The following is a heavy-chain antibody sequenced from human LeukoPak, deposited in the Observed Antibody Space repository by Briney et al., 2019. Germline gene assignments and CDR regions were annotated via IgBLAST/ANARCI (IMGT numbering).Heavy chain of an antibody. CDR1: GFTFSSYA. Sequence: GRSLRLSCAASGFTFSSYAMHWVRQAPGKGLEWVAVISYDGSNKYYADSVKGRFTISRDNSKNTLYLQMNSLRAEDTAVYYCAKDRDTSFDYWGQGTLVTVSS. CDR3: AKDRDTSFDY. CDR2: ISYDGSNK. V-gene: IGHV3-30-3*01. J-gene: IGHJ4*02. D-gene: IGHD3-10*01.